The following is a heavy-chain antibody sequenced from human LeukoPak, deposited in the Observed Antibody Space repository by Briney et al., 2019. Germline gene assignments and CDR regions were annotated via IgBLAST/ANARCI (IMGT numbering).Heavy chain of an antibody. D-gene: IGHD1-26*01. CDR1: EYSFATYW. CDR3: AIPLQGIVGATGFDY. J-gene: IGHJ4*02. V-gene: IGHV5-51*01. Sequence: GESLKISCQGSEYSFATYWIAWLRQMPGKGLEWMRIIFPSDSDTRYSPSFQGQVTISADKSIKTAYLQWSSLKASDTAMYYCAIPLQGIVGATGFDYWGQGTLVTVSS. CDR2: IFPSDSDT.